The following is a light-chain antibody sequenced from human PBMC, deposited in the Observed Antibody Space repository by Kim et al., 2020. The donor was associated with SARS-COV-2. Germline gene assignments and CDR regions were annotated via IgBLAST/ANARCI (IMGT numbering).Light chain of an antibody. Sequence: SVSPGERATHSCRASQGVGGDVVGFQQKPGLPPRLLIYGAASWATGIPARFSGSGSGAEFTLTISGLQSDDFAVYYCQHYNKWRTFGQGTKVDIK. J-gene: IGKJ1*01. CDR1: QGVGGD. CDR3: QHYNKWRT. V-gene: IGKV3-15*01. CDR2: GAA.